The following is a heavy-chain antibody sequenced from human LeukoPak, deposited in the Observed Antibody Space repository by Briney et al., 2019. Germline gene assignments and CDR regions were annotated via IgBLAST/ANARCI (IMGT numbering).Heavy chain of an antibody. CDR1: GFTFSDYS. J-gene: IGHJ4*02. Sequence: GGSLRLSCAASGFTFSDYSMNWVRQAPGKGLEWVSSITSSSNYIYYADSVKGRFTISRDNSKNTLYLQMNSLRAEDTAVYYCAKAPSFWSGYYSSGSLDYWGQGTLVTVSS. CDR2: ITSSSNYI. D-gene: IGHD3-3*01. CDR3: AKAPSFWSGYYSSGSLDY. V-gene: IGHV3-21*04.